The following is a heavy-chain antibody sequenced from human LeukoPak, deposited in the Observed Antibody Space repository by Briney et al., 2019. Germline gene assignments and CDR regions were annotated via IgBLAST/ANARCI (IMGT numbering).Heavy chain of an antibody. V-gene: IGHV3-23*01. D-gene: IGHD3-22*01. CDR3: AKVQYYYDSSGEYFDY. J-gene: IGHJ4*02. CDR1: GFIFSSYS. Sequence: GGSLRLSCAASGFIFSSYSMSWVRQAPGMGLEWVSVITGSGGNTYYADSVKGRFTNSKDNSKNTVYLQMSSLRVDDTAVYYCAKVQYYYDSSGEYFDYWGQGTLVTVSS. CDR2: ITGSGGNT.